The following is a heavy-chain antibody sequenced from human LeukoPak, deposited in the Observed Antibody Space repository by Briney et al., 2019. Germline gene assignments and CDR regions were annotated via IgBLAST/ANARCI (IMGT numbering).Heavy chain of an antibody. J-gene: IGHJ4*02. V-gene: IGHV4-30-2*01. CDR3: ARVARYDYVWGSYRRGVKYFDY. D-gene: IGHD3-16*02. CDR1: GGSISSGGYY. Sequence: SETLSLTCTVSGGSISSGGYYWSWIRQPPGKGLEWIGYIYHSGSTYYNPSLKSRVTISVDTSKNQFSLKLSSVTAADTAVYYCARVARYDYVWGSYRRGVKYFDYWGQGTLVTVSS. CDR2: IYHSGST.